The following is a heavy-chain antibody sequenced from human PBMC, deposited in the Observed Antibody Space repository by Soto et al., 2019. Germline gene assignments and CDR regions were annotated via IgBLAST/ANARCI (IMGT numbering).Heavy chain of an antibody. Sequence: SVKVSCKASGGTFSSYAISWVRQAPGQGLEWMGGIIPIFGTANYAQKFQGRVTITADESTSTAYMELSSLRSEDTAVYYCARSWDLNYYYYGMDVCGQGTTVTVSS. CDR2: IIPIFGTA. J-gene: IGHJ6*02. V-gene: IGHV1-69*13. CDR1: GGTFSSYA. D-gene: IGHD1-26*01. CDR3: ARSWDLNYYYYGMDV.